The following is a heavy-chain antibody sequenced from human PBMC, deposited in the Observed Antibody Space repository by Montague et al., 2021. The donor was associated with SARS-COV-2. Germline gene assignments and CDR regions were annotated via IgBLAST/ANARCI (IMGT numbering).Heavy chain of an antibody. D-gene: IGHD3-3*01. V-gene: IGHV4-34*01. Sequence: SETLSLTCAVYGGSFSAHSWSWIRQSPGKGLEWIGEINHRGSTTYMSSLKSRVTMSVDTSKNQFSLKMSSVTAADTAMYYCARGGLAGGNYDIWSFSYTSPLDSWGQGTQVTVSS. CDR2: INHRGST. J-gene: IGHJ4*02. CDR1: GGSFSAHS. CDR3: ARGGLAGGNYDIWSFSYTSPLDS.